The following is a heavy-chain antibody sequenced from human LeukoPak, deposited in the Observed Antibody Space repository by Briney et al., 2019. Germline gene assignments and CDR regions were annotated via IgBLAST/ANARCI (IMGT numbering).Heavy chain of an antibody. D-gene: IGHD2-8*02. CDR2: IIPIFGTA. J-gene: IGHJ3*02. CDR3: ARQLVDGAFDI. CDR1: GGTFSSYA. Sequence: SVKVSCKASGGTFSSYAISWVRQAPGQGLEWMGGIIPIFGTANYAQKFQGRVTITADKSTSTAYMELSSLRAEDTAVYYCARQLVDGAFDIWGQGTMVTVSS. V-gene: IGHV1-69*06.